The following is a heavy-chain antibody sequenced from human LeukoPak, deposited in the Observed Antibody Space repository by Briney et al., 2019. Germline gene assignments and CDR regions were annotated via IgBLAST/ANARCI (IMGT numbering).Heavy chain of an antibody. V-gene: IGHV3-49*04. CDR3: TGHLSISNCGLH. CDR1: GFAFADYA. CDR2: IRSKTFGGTT. Sequence: PGGSLRLSCTGSGFAFADYAMSWVRQAPGMGLEWIGFIRSKTFGGTTEYAASVKGGCTISRDDSRSIAYLQMNTLKTEDTAVYYCTGHLSISNCGLHWGQGTLVTVSS. D-gene: IGHD1-1*01. J-gene: IGHJ4*02.